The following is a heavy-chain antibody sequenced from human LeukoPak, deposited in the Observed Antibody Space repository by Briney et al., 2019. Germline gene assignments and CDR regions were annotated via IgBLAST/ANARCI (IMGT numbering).Heavy chain of an antibody. D-gene: IGHD2-21*02. V-gene: IGHV3-23*01. J-gene: IGHJ4*02. CDR3: AKTLRSGDWYLDY. CDR1: GFTFNSYA. CDR2: ISVTGSST. Sequence: GGSLRLSCVPSGFTFNSYAMSWVRQAPGQGLEWVSTISVTGSSTYYADSVKGRFTTSRDNSKNTLYLQMNGLRVEDTAVYYCAKTLRSGDWYLDYWGQGTLVTVSS.